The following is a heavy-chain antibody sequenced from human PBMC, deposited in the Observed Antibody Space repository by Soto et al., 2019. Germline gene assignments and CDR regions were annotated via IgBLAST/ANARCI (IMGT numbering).Heavy chain of an antibody. V-gene: IGHV1-18*01. J-gene: IGHJ6*02. CDR3: ARRLAVNYYYGIDV. CDR1: GYTFTSYG. Sequence: ASVKVSCKASGYTFTSYGISWVRQAPGQGLEWMGWISAYNGNTNYAQKLQGRVTMTTDTSTSTAYMELRSLRSDDTAVYYCARRLAVNYYYGIDVCGQGTTVPVSS. CDR2: ISAYNGNT. D-gene: IGHD6-19*01.